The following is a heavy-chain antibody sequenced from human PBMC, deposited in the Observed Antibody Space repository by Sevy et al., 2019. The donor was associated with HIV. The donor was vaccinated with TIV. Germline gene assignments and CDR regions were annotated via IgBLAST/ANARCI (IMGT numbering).Heavy chain of an antibody. CDR1: GFTFSSYS. V-gene: IGHV3-21*01. CDR3: SRGPDYYDSSGYYYQ. CDR2: INSISTSI. J-gene: IGHJ4*02. D-gene: IGHD3-22*01. Sequence: GGSLRLSCAASGFTFSSYSMHWVRQAPGKGLEWVSSINSISTSIYYAGSVKGRFTISRDNAKNSLYLQMNSLRAEDTVVYYCSRGPDYYDSSGYYYQWGQGTLVTVSS.